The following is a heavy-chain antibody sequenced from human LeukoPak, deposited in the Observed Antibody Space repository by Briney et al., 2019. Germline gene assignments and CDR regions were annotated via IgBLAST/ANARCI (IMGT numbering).Heavy chain of an antibody. J-gene: IGHJ4*02. CDR3: ARQRDYGDDIYSRYFDY. D-gene: IGHD4-17*01. Sequence: GGSLKISCKGSGYRFIDFWIVWVRQMPGQGLEWMGIIYPGDSDTRYSPSFQGQVTISADKSTNTAYLQLNSLKASDTAMYYCARQRDYGDDIYSRYFDYWGQGVLVTVSS. CDR1: GYRFIDFW. V-gene: IGHV5-51*01. CDR2: IYPGDSDT.